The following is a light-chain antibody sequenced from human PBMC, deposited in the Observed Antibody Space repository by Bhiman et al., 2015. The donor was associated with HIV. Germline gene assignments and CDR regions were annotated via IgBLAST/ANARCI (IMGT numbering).Light chain of an antibody. CDR1: SSNIGAGYD. CDR2: GNS. CDR3: QSYDNSLSALV. Sequence: QPVLTQPPSVSGAPGQRVTISCTGSSSNIGAGYDVHWYQQLPGTAPKLLIYGNSNRPSGVPDRFSGSKSGTSASLAITGLQAEDEADYFCQSYDNSLSALVFGTGTKVSVL. J-gene: IGLJ1*01. V-gene: IGLV1-40*01.